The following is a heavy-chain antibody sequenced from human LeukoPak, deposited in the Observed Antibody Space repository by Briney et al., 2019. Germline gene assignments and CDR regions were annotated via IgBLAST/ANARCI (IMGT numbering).Heavy chain of an antibody. V-gene: IGHV4-4*09. CDR1: GDSISNYY. CDR3: ARGYYDTSACSNPFDF. J-gene: IGHJ4*02. CDR2: IHTSGST. Sequence: SETLSLTCTVSGDSISNYYWSWIRQTPGKGLEWIGYIHTSGSTYYNPSLKSRVTISVDTSKNQFSLKLSSVTAADTAVYYCARGYYDTSACSNPFDFGGQGTLVRVSS. D-gene: IGHD3-22*01.